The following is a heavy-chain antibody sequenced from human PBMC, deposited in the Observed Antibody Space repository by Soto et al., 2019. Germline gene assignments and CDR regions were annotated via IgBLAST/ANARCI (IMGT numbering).Heavy chain of an antibody. CDR2: IHHSGIT. CDR1: GDAISSNNW. J-gene: IGHJ5*02. D-gene: IGHD6-13*01. V-gene: IGHV4-4*02. Sequence: PSETLSLTCAVSGDAISSNNWWTWVRQPPGKGPEWIGEIHHSGITNYNPSLKSRVTISIDKSKNQFSLKLSSVTAADTAVYYCARHQSHSSSYVDPWGQGTLVTVSS. CDR3: ARHQSHSSSYVDP.